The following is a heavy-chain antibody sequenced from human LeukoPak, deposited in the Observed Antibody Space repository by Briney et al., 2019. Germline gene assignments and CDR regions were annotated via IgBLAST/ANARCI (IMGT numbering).Heavy chain of an antibody. CDR2: IIHSGST. CDR1: GGSFSGYY. CDR3: ARQVRPPGYSGYGLFDY. D-gene: IGHD5-12*01. Sequence: PSETLSLTCAVYGGSFSGYYWSWIRQPPGKGLEWIGEIIHSGSTRYNPSLKSRVTISVDTSKNQFSLKLSSVTAADTAVYYCARQVRPPGYSGYGLFDYWGRGTLVTVSS. V-gene: IGHV4-34*12. J-gene: IGHJ4*02.